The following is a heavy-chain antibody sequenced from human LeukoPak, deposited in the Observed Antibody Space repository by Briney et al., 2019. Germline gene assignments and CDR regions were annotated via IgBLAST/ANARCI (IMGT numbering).Heavy chain of an antibody. J-gene: IGHJ4*02. CDR1: GFAFDDYG. V-gene: IGHV3-48*04. CDR2: ISSASSSI. Sequence: PGGSLRLSCAASGFAFDDYGMSWVRQAPGKGLEWVSYISSASSSIYYADSVKGRFTISRDNAKNSLFLQMNSLRAEDTAVYYCARLPAYCSSTSCYYDYWGQGTLVTVSS. D-gene: IGHD2-2*01. CDR3: ARLPAYCSSTSCYYDY.